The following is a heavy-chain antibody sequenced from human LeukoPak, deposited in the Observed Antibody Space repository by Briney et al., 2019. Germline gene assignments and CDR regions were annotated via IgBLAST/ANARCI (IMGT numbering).Heavy chain of an antibody. J-gene: IGHJ4*02. Sequence: PSETLSLTCTVSGGSISSSSYYWCWIRQPPGKGLEWIGSIYYSGSTYYNPSLKSRVTISVDTSKNQFSLKLSSVTAADTAVYYCARLWGYFDYWGQGTLVTVSS. V-gene: IGHV4-39*01. CDR3: ARLWGYFDY. CDR1: GGSISSSSYY. CDR2: IYYSGST. D-gene: IGHD3-16*01.